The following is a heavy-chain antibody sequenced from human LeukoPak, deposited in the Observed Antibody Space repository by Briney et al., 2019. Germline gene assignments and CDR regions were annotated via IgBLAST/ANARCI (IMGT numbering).Heavy chain of an antibody. V-gene: IGHV3-23*01. J-gene: IGHJ5*02. CDR1: GFTFSSYA. D-gene: IGHD2-15*01. Sequence: RGSLRLSCAASGFTFSSYAMSWVRQAPGKGLEWVSAISGSGGSTYYADSVKGRFTISRDNAKNSLYLQMNSLRAEDTAVYYCARGVVVVVAATYNWFDPWGQGTLVTVSS. CDR3: ARGVVVVVAATYNWFDP. CDR2: ISGSGGST.